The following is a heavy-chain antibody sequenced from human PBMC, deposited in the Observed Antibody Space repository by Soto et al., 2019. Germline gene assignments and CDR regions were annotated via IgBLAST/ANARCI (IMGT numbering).Heavy chain of an antibody. V-gene: IGHV3-15*01. D-gene: IGHD1-26*01. CDR2: IKSKADGGTA. J-gene: IGHJ1*01. Sequence: EVQLVESGGGLVKPGGSLRLSCAGSGFTFTNAWMSWVRQAPGKGLDWVGRIKSKADGGTADYAAPVKGRFTISRDDSKNTLYLQMNSLKTEDTAVYYCATRPTFSYVGPEKYLQHWGQGTLVTVSS. CDR1: GFTFTNAW. CDR3: ATRPTFSYVGPEKYLQH.